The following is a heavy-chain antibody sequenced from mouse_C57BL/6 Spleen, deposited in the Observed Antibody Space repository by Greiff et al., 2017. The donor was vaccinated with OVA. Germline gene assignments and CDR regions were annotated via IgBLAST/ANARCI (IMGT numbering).Heavy chain of an antibody. CDR2: IHPNSGST. CDR1: GYTFTSYW. D-gene: IGHD2-3*01. V-gene: IGHV1-64*01. Sequence: QVQLQQPGAELVKPGASVKLSCKASGYTFTSYWMHWVKQRPGQGLEWIGMIHPNSGSTNYNEKFKSKATLTVDKSSSTAYMQLSSLTSEDSAVYYWASGDGGYLWFAYWGQGTMVTVSA. CDR3: ASGDGGYLWFAY. J-gene: IGHJ3*01.